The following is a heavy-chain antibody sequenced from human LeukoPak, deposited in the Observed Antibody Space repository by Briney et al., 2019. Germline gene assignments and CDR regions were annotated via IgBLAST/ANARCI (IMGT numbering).Heavy chain of an antibody. CDR2: IYYSGST. CDR1: GGSISSSSYY. V-gene: IGHV4-39*07. J-gene: IGHJ4*02. D-gene: IGHD2-2*01. Sequence: SETLSLTCTASGGSISSSSYYWGWIRQPPGKGLEWIGSIYYSGSTYYNPSLKSRVTISVDTSKNQFSLKLSSVTAADTAVYYCARDSVHCSSTSCYFDYWGQGTLVTVSS. CDR3: ARDSVHCSSTSCYFDY.